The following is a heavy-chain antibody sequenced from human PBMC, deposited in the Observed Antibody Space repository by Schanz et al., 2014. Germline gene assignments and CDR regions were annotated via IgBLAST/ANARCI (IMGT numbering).Heavy chain of an antibody. CDR2: ISNDGSSK. CDR1: GFTFSTYA. Sequence: VHLVESGGGVVQPGRSLRLSCAASGFTFSTYAMHWVRQAPGKGLEWVAYISNDGSSKYYADSVKGRFTISRDNSKNTLYLQMNSLRAEDTAVYYCRLWFGELYYGMGVWGQGTTVTVSS. CDR3: RLWFGELYYGMGV. V-gene: IGHV3-30*07. J-gene: IGHJ6*02. D-gene: IGHD3-10*01.